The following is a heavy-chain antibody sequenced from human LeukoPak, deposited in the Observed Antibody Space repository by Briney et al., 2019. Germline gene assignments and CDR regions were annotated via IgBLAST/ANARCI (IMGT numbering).Heavy chain of an antibody. V-gene: IGHV1-69*01. D-gene: IGHD6-19*01. CDR2: IIPIFGTA. CDR1: GGTFSSYA. CDR3: ARDANSGWYYHFDY. J-gene: IGHJ4*02. Sequence: SVKVSCKASGGTFSSYAISWVRQAPGQGLEWMEGIIPIFGTANYAQKFQGRVTITADESTSTAYMELRSLRSEDTAVYYCARDANSGWYYHFDYWGQGTLVTVSS.